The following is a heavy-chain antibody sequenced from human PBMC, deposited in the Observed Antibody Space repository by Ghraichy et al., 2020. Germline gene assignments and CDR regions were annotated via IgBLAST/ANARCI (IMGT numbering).Heavy chain of an antibody. Sequence: GGSLRLSCAASGFTFSNAWMSWVRQAPGKGLEWVGRIKSKTDGGTTDYAAPVKGRFTISRDDSKNTLYLQMNSLKTEDTAVYYCTTDRTRIFYYYDSSGYSIWGQGTLVTVSS. CDR3: TTDRTRIFYYYDSSGYSI. J-gene: IGHJ4*02. D-gene: IGHD3-22*01. V-gene: IGHV3-15*01. CDR2: IKSKTDGGTT. CDR1: GFTFSNAW.